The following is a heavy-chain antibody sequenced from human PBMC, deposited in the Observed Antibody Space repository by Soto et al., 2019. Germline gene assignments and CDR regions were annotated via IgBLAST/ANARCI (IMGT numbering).Heavy chain of an antibody. CDR3: ARDRSSGYSYGYATGFWFDP. V-gene: IGHV1-69*01. J-gene: IGHJ5*02. CDR1: GGTFSSYA. CDR2: IIPIFGTA. Sequence: QVQLVQSGAEVKKPGSSVKVSCKASGGTFSSYAISWVRQAPGQGLEWMGGIIPIFGTANYAQKVQGRVTITADESTTTAYMELSRMRSDDTAVYYCARDRSSGYSYGYATGFWFDPWGQPNLVTVSP. D-gene: IGHD5-18*01.